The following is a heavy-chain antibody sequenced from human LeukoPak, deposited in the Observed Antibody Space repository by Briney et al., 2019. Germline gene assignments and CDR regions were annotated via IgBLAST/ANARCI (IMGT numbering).Heavy chain of an antibody. J-gene: IGHJ4*02. D-gene: IGHD3-22*01. V-gene: IGHV3-23*01. Sequence: PGGSLRLSCAASGFTFSSYAMSWVRQAPGKGLEWVSAISGSGGSTYYADSVKGRFTISRDNSKNTLYLQMNSLRAEDTAVYYCAKDPKRITMIVVVITLDYWGQGTLVTVSS. CDR3: AKDPKRITMIVVVITLDY. CDR1: GFTFSSYA. CDR2: ISGSGGST.